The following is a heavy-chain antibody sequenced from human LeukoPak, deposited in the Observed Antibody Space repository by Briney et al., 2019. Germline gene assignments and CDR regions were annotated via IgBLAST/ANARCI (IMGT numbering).Heavy chain of an antibody. CDR3: AEGISSSSTKRYYYYMDV. D-gene: IGHD6-6*01. CDR1: GGTFSSYT. Sequence: ASVKVSCKASGGTFSSYTISWVRQAPGQGLEWMGRIIPILGIANYAQKFQGRVTITAHKSTSTAYMELSSLRSEDTAVYYCAEGISSSSTKRYYYYMDVWGKGTTVTVSS. CDR2: IIPILGIA. V-gene: IGHV1-69*02. J-gene: IGHJ6*03.